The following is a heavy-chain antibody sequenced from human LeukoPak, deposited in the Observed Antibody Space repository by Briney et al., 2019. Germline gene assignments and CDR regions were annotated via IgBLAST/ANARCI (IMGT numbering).Heavy chain of an antibody. CDR1: GGSISSGGYS. V-gene: IGHV4-30-2*01. CDR2: IYHSGSP. J-gene: IGHJ4*02. Sequence: SETLSLTCAVSGGSISSGGYSWSWIRQPPGKGLEWIVYIYHSGSPYYNPSLKSRVTISVARSKNQFSLKLSPVTAADTAVYYCARVRSYFDYWGQGTLVTVSS. CDR3: ARVRSYFDY.